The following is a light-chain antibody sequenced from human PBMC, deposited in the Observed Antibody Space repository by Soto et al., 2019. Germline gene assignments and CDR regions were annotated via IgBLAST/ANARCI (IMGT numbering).Light chain of an antibody. J-gene: IGKJ1*01. CDR2: DVS. CDR3: QQRSNWPRK. Sequence: EIVLTQSPGTVSLSPGERATLSCRASQSVNSNLAWYQQKPGQAPRLLIYDVSNRATGIPARFSGSGSGTDFTLTISSLEPEDFAVYYCQQRSNWPRKFGQGTKVDIK. CDR1: QSVNSN. V-gene: IGKV3-11*01.